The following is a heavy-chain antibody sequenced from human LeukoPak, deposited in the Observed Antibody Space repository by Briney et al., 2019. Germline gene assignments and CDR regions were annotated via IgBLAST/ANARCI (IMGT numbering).Heavy chain of an antibody. CDR3: ARHQLGGQLRFDY. J-gene: IGHJ4*02. CDR2: IYNRGST. V-gene: IGHV4-59*01. Sequence: SETLSLTCTVSGGSISSYYWSWIRQPPGKGREWIGYIYNRGSTNYNPSLKSRVTISVDTSKNQYSLELRSVTAADTAVYYCARHQLGGQLRFDYWGQGTLVTVSS. CDR1: GGSISSYY. D-gene: IGHD5-12*01.